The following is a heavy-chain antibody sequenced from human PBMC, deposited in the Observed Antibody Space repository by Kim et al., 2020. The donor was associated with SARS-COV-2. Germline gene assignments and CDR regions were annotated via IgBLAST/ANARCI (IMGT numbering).Heavy chain of an antibody. V-gene: IGHV3-48*03. D-gene: IGHD2-21*02. CDR2: ISGTFSSR. J-gene: IGHJ4*02. Sequence: GGSLRLSCAASGFAFRTYEMNWVRQAPGKGLEWISFISGTFSSRYYADAVKGRFTISRDNSKNSLYLQMSGLRADDTAVYYCVRGQYGDLDYWGQGTLATVSS. CDR3: VRGQYGDLDY. CDR1: GFAFRTYE.